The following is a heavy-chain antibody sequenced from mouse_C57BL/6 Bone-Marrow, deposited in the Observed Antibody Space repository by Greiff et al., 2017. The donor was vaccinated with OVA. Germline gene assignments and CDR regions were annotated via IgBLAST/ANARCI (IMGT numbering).Heavy chain of an antibody. Sequence: VQLQQSGPELVKPGASVKISCKASGYSFTGYYMNWVKQSPEKSLEWIGEINPSTGGTTYNQKFKAKATLTVDKSSSTAYMQLKSLTSEDSAVYYCARRWLRIDFDVWGTGTTVTVSS. CDR3: ARRWLRIDFDV. CDR1: GYSFTGYY. CDR2: INPSTGGT. V-gene: IGHV1-42*01. J-gene: IGHJ1*03. D-gene: IGHD2-2*01.